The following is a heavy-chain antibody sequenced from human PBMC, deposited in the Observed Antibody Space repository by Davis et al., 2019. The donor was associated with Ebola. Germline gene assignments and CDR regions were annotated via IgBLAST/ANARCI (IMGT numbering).Heavy chain of an antibody. Sequence: ASVKVSCKSSGYTFTSYGLVWVRQAPGLGLEWMGWISGFNTNTNFAQKFQGRVTVSKDTSTNTAYMDLRSLTSDDTAIYYCARAPNYDVLTGTSSYYFDYWAREPWSPSPQ. CDR1: GYTFTSYG. CDR3: ARAPNYDVLTGTSSYYFDY. D-gene: IGHD3-9*01. J-gene: IGHJ4*02. V-gene: IGHV1-18*04. CDR2: ISGFNTNT.